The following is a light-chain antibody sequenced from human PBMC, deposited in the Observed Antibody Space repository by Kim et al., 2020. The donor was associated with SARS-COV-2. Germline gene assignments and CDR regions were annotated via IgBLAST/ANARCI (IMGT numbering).Light chain of an antibody. V-gene: IGLV3-19*01. Sequence: SVALGKTVRITCQGDSLRRYYASWYQQKPGQAPVLVIYGKNNRPSGIPDRFSGSSSGNTASLTITGAQAEDEADYYCNSRDSSGYVFGTGTKVTVL. CDR1: SLRRYY. CDR3: NSRDSSGYV. CDR2: GKN. J-gene: IGLJ1*01.